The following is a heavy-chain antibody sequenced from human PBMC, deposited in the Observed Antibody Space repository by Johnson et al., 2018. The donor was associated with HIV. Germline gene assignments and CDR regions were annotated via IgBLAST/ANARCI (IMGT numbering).Heavy chain of an antibody. CDR1: GFTFSSYD. D-gene: IGHD3-10*01. V-gene: IGHV3-13*01. CDR2: IGTAGDT. Sequence: VQLVESGGGVVQPGRSLRLSCAASGFTFSSYDMHWVRQATGKGLEWVSAIGTAGDTYYPGSVKGRFTISRENAKNSLYLQMNSLRAGDTAVYYCARGAFRVRGVYDAFDIWGQGTMV. CDR3: ARGAFRVRGVYDAFDI. J-gene: IGHJ3*02.